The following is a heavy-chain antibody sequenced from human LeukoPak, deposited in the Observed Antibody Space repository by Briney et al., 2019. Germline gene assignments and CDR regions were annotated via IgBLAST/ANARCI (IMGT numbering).Heavy chain of an antibody. CDR3: ARVEGNLWL. CDR1: GFTISTNY. D-gene: IGHD2/OR15-2a*01. Sequence: GGSLRLSCAASGFTISTNYMSWVRQAPGKGLEWVSVLYSGGGAYYADSVKGRFTISRDNSKNTLYLQMNSLRAEDTAVYYCARVEGNLWLWGQGTLVTVSS. V-gene: IGHV3-53*01. J-gene: IGHJ4*02. CDR2: LYSGGGA.